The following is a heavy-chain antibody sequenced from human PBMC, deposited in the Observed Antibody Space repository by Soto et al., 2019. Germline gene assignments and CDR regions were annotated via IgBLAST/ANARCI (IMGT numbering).Heavy chain of an antibody. V-gene: IGHV1-46*01. J-gene: IGHJ4*02. CDR1: GYTFTSYY. CDR3: ARDLVVLTGFDY. CDR2: INPSGGST. D-gene: IGHD2-21*02. Sequence: ASVKVSCKASGYTFTSYYMHWVRQAPGQGLEWMGVINPSGGSTTYAQKFQGRVTMTRDTSTSTVYMELSSLRPEDTAVYFCARDLVVLTGFDYWGRGTLVTVSS.